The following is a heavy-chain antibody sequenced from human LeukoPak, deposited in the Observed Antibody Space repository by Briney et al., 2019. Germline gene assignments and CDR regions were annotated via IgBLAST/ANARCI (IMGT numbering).Heavy chain of an antibody. CDR3: ARLHALGAEEFDP. CDR1: GGSITGHY. Sequence: SETLSLTCTVSGGSITGHYWSWIRQPPGKGLEWTGYIHYTGPTNYNPSLNSRITMSVDTPNNQFSLRLTSVTATDTAVYYCARLHALGAEEFDPWGQGALVTVSS. J-gene: IGHJ5*02. CDR2: IHYTGPT. V-gene: IGHV4-59*11. D-gene: IGHD3-16*01.